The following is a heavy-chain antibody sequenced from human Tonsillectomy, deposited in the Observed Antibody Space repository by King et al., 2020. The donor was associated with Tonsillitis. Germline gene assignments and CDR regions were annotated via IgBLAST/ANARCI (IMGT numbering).Heavy chain of an antibody. CDR3: ARDIFYYGSGSHYHAFDI. D-gene: IGHD3-10*01. V-gene: IGHV3-48*01. CDR2: IDGNSGAI. J-gene: IGHJ3*02. CDR1: GFRFSVYS. Sequence: VQLVESGGGLVQPGGSLRLSCATSGFRFSVYSMNWVRQAPGKGLEWVSYIDGNSGAIHYADSVKGRFTISRDNGKSTVYLQMNSLRGEDTAVYYCARDIFYYGSGSHYHAFDIWGQGTVVTVSS.